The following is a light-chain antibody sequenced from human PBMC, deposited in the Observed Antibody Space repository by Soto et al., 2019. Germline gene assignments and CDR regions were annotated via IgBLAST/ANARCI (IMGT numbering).Light chain of an antibody. CDR1: QSVSSN. J-gene: IGKJ1*01. V-gene: IGKV3-15*01. CDR2: GAS. CDR3: KHYNNWPAWT. Sequence: EIVMTQSPATLSVSPGERASLSCRASQSVSSNLAWYQQKPGQAPRLLIYGASTRATGIPGRFSGSGSGADFTLTNSPLQYEAFADYYCKHYNNWPAWTFGQGTKVEIK.